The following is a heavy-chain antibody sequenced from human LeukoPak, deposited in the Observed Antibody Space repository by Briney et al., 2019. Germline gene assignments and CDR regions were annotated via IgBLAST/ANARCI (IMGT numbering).Heavy chain of an antibody. CDR1: GGTSRSYA. D-gene: IGHD3-10*01. CDR3: ARSSYGSGIHEVGSDY. V-gene: IGHV1-69*04. Sequence: GASVKVSCKASGGTSRSYAISSVRQAPEPGLGWMGRIIPILGIANYAQKFQGRVTITADKSTSTAYMELSSLRSEDTAVYYCARSSYGSGIHEVGSDYWGQGTLVTVSS. J-gene: IGHJ4*02. CDR2: IIPILGIA.